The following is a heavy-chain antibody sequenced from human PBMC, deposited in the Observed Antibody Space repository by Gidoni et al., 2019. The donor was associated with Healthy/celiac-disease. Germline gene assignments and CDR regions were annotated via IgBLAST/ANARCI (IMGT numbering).Heavy chain of an antibody. CDR1: GFTVSNAW. J-gene: IGHJ3*02. D-gene: IGHD4-17*01. V-gene: IGHV3-15*01. Sequence: EVQLVESGGGLVKPGGSLRLSCAASGFTVSNAWMSWVRQAPGKGLEWVGRIKSKTDGGTTDYAAPVKGRFTISRDDSKNTLYLQMNSLKTEDTAVYYCTTVALGYGDHFGAFDIWGQGTMVTVSS. CDR3: TTVALGYGDHFGAFDI. CDR2: IKSKTDGGTT.